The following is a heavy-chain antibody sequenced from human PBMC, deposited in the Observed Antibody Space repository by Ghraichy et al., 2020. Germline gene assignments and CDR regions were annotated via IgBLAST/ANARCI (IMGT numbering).Heavy chain of an antibody. D-gene: IGHD2-21*01. CDR3: VLPCWCATSTCSTGGY. Sequence: GGSLRLSCAASGFTFSTYSMFWVRQAPGKGLEWIAYISSSGVTINYADSVKGRFTVSRDNAKNSVYLQLNSLRDEDTAVYFCVLPCWCATSTCSTGGYWGQLFLFPVSS. J-gene: IGHJ4*02. V-gene: IGHV3-48*02. CDR2: ISSSGVTI. CDR1: GFTFSTYS.